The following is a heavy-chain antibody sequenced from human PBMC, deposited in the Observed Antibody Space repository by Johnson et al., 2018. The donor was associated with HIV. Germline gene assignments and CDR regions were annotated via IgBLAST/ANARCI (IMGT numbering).Heavy chain of an antibody. D-gene: IGHD3-22*01. J-gene: IGHJ3*02. Sequence: MLLVESGGGLVQPGGSLRLSCAASGFTFNNYWMSWVRQAPGKGLEWVATIKGDGSGQDYVDYVEGRFTISRDYAKNSLYVQMNSLRAEDTAVYYCAIDFYVSSGWIPLDAFDIWGQGTMVTVSS. CDR3: AIDFYVSSGWIPLDAFDI. CDR1: GFTFNNYW. V-gene: IGHV3-7*01. CDR2: IKGDGSGQ.